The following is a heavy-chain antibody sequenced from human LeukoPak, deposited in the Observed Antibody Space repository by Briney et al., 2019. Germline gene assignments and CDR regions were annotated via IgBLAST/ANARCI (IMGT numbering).Heavy chain of an antibody. J-gene: IGHJ3*02. CDR2: IIPIFGTA. D-gene: IGHD3-22*01. Sequence: AASVKVSCKASGGTFSSYAISWVRQAPGQGLEWMGGIIPIFGTANYAQKFQGRVTITADESTSTAYMELSSLRSEDTAVYYCARLYDSTTYDAFDIWGQGTMVTVSS. CDR3: ARLYDSTTYDAFDI. V-gene: IGHV1-69*13. CDR1: GGTFSSYA.